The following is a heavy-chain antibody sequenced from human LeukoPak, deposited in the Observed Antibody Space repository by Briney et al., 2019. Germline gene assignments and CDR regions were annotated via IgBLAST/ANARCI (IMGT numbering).Heavy chain of an antibody. CDR1: GYTFTSYG. V-gene: IGHV1-18*01. J-gene: IGHJ4*02. Sequence: ASVKVSRKASGYTFTSYGISWVRQAPGQGLEWMGWISAYNGNTNYAQKLQGRVTMTTDTSTSTAYMELRSLRSDDTAVYYCARSDLHYDFWSGYYSPYLDYWGQGTLVTVSS. CDR3: ARSDLHYDFWSGYYSPYLDY. CDR2: ISAYNGNT. D-gene: IGHD3-3*01.